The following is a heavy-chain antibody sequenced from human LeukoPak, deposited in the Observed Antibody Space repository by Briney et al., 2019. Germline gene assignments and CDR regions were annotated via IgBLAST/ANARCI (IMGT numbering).Heavy chain of an antibody. D-gene: IGHD6-19*01. CDR2: INHSGST. Sequence: SETLSLTCAVYGGSFSGYYWSWIRQPPGKGLEWIGEINHSGSTNYNPSLKSRVTISVDTSKNHFSLKLSYVTAADTSVYYCARGQRKGFSSTWAVGFDPWGQGTLVTVSS. J-gene: IGHJ5*02. CDR1: GGSFSGYY. V-gene: IGHV4-34*01. CDR3: ARGQRKGFSSTWAVGFDP.